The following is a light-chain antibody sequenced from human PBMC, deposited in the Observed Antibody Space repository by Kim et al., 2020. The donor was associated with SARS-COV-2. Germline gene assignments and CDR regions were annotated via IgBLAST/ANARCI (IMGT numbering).Light chain of an antibody. J-gene: IGLJ2*01. CDR1: NIGSKS. CDR2: YDS. V-gene: IGLV3-21*04. Sequence: VSVAPGKTARITCGGNNIGSKSVHWYQPKPGQAPVLVIYYDSDRPSGIPERFSGSNSGNTATLTISRVEAGDEADYYCQVWDSGVVFGGGTQLTVL. CDR3: QVWDSGVV.